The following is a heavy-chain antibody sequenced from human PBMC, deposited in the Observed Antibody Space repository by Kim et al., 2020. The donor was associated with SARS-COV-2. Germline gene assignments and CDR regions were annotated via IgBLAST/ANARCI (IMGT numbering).Heavy chain of an antibody. V-gene: IGHV4-61*01. J-gene: IGHJ4*02. CDR1: GGSVSSGSYF. CDR3: ARAPNDFWSGYPYYFDY. D-gene: IGHD3-3*01. Sequence: SETLYLTCPVSGGSVSSGSYFWSWIRQPPGKGLEWIGYIYYSGNTNYNPSLKSRVTMSVDTSKNQFSLKLRSVTAADTAVYYCARAPNDFWSGYPYYFDYWGQGTLVTVSS. CDR2: IYYSGNT.